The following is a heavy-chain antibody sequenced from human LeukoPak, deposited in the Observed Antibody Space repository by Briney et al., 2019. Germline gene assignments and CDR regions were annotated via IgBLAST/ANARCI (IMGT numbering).Heavy chain of an antibody. D-gene: IGHD7-27*01. CDR2: IIPIFGTA. J-gene: IGHJ3*02. CDR3: ARAWASNWDDAFDI. V-gene: IGHV1-69*06. CDR1: GGTFSSYA. Sequence: ASVKVSCKASGGTFSSYAISWVRQAPGQGLEWMGGIIPIFGTANYAQKSQGRVTITADKSTSTAYMELSSLRSEDTAVYYCARAWASNWDDAFDIWGQGTMVTVSS.